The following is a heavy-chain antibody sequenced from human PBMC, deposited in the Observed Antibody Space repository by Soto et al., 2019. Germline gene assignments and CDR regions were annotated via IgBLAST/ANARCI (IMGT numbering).Heavy chain of an antibody. D-gene: IGHD6-19*01. CDR2: SSPRGDTI. Sequence: HPGGSLRLSCVASGFSLANYPMNWGRQTPGKGLEWISYSSPRGDTIYYADSVEGRFTISRDNARNSLSLHMSSLRDEDSALYYCAKGPHTNVGWPYYFESWGQGVPVTVSS. CDR3: AKGPHTNVGWPYYFES. J-gene: IGHJ4*02. CDR1: GFSLANYP. V-gene: IGHV3-48*02.